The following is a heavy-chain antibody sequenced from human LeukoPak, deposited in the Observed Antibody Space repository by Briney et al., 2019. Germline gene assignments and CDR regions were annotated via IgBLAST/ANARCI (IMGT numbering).Heavy chain of an antibody. CDR2: IYYSGNT. CDR1: GDSINPYY. V-gene: IGHV4-59*01. CDR3: ARGGVAIPAANNWFDP. Sequence: SSETLSLTCTVSGDSINPYYWSWIRQPPGKGLEWIGYIYYSGNTNYNPSLKSRVIISADTSKNQYSLRLSSVTAADTAVYYCARGGVAIPAANNWFDPWGQGTLVTVSS. J-gene: IGHJ5*02. D-gene: IGHD2-2*01.